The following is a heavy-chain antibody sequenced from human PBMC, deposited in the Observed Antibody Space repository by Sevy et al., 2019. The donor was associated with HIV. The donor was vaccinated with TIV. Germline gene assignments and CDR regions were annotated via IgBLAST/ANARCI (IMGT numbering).Heavy chain of an antibody. D-gene: IGHD3-22*01. J-gene: IGHJ3*02. CDR3: AKRYDGVGYGSFDI. CDR2: ISDGRGST. V-gene: IGHV3-23*01. CDR1: GLTLSSYV. Sequence: GGSLRLSCVVSGLTLSSYVMSWVRQAPGKGLEWVSSISDGRGSTYYADSVKGRFAISRDISKNTVYLQMNSLRADDTAVYYCAKRYDGVGYGSFDIRGQGTMVTVSS.